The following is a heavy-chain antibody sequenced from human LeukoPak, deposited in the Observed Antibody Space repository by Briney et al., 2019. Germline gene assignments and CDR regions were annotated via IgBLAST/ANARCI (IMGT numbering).Heavy chain of an antibody. D-gene: IGHD6-13*01. Sequence: SETLSLTCTVSGGSISSYYWSWIRQPAGKGLEWIGRIFTSGSTNYNPSLKSRVTISADKSKKQFSLKLSSVTAADTALYYCARDGIAGQQMYYYYMDVWGKGTPVTVSS. CDR2: IFTSGST. CDR1: GGSISSYY. V-gene: IGHV4-4*07. J-gene: IGHJ6*03. CDR3: ARDGIAGQQMYYYYMDV.